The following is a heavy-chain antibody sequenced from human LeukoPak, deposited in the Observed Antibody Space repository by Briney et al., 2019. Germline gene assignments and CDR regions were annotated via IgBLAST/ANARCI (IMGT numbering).Heavy chain of an antibody. CDR1: GGSISSYY. J-gene: IGHJ4*02. CDR2: IYYSGST. D-gene: IGHD6-19*01. V-gene: IGHV4-59*01. Sequence: SETLSLTCTVSGGSISSYYWSWIRQPPGKGLEWFGYIYYSGSTNYNPSLKSRVTISVDTSKNQFSLKLSSVTAADTAVYYCARSRSGWSDYWGQGTLVTVSS. CDR3: ARSRSGWSDY.